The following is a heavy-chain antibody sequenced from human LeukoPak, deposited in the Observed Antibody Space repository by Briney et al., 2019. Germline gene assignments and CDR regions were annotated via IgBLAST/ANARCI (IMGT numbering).Heavy chain of an antibody. J-gene: IGHJ4*02. V-gene: IGHV3-48*01. CDR2: ISGSSSTI. CDR1: GFTVSSNH. CDR3: ARGSTYYDSSGQVPFDY. Sequence: GGSLRLSCTASGFTVSSNHMTWVRQAPGKGLEWGSYISGSSSTIYYADSVKGRFTISRDNGKNALYLQMNSLRAEDTAVYYCARGSTYYDSSGQVPFDYWGQGTLVTVSS. D-gene: IGHD3-22*01.